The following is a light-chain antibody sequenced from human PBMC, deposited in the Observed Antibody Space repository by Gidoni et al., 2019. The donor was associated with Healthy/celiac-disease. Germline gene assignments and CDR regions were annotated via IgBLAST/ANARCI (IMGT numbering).Light chain of an antibody. CDR1: SSDVGGYNY. J-gene: IGLJ2*01. CDR3: CSYAGSYTLV. Sequence: QSALTQPRSVSGSPGQSVTISCTGTSSDVGGYNYVSWYQQHPGKAPQLMIYDVSKRPSGVPDRFSGSKSGNTASLTSSGLQAEDEADYYCCSYAGSYTLVFGGGTKLTVL. V-gene: IGLV2-11*01. CDR2: DVS.